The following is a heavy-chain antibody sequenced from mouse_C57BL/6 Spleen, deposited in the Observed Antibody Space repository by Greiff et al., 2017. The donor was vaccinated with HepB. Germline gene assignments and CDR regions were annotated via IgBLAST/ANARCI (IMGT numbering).Heavy chain of an antibody. D-gene: IGHD1-1*01. J-gene: IGHJ1*03. CDR3: ARDFTTVVATGYFDV. Sequence: VKLVESGAELARPGASVKLSCKASGYTFTSYGISWVKQRTGQGLEWIGEIYPRSGNTYYNEKFKGKATLTADKSSSTAYMELRSLTSEDSAVYFCARDFTTVVATGYFDVWGTGTTVTVSS. CDR2: IYPRSGNT. CDR1: GYTFTSYG. V-gene: IGHV1-81*01.